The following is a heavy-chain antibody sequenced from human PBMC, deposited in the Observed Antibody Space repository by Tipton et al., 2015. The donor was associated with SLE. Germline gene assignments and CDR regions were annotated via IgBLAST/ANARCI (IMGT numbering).Heavy chain of an antibody. Sequence: TLSLTCIVSGASIVSDTHYWGWIRQPPGRGLEWIGSFFYRGSTYYNPSLKGRASIFEDTSKNQFSLSLRSVTAADTAMYYCSRHPPYGDYTDAFDIWGQGTMVMVSS. CDR3: SRHPPYGDYTDAFDI. CDR1: GASIVSDTHY. V-gene: IGHV4-39*01. CDR2: FFYRGST. J-gene: IGHJ3*02. D-gene: IGHD4-17*01.